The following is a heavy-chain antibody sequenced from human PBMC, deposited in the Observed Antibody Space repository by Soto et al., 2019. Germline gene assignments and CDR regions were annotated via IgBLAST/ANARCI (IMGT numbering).Heavy chain of an antibody. CDR2: INPNSGGT. Sequence: ASVKVSCKASGYTFTGYYMHWVRQAPGQGLEWMGWINPNSGGTNYAQKFQGRVTMTRDTSISTAYMELSRLRSDDTAVYYCARWSDYGDYAYYYYGMDVWGQGTTVTVSS. D-gene: IGHD4-17*01. CDR3: ARWSDYGDYAYYYYGMDV. V-gene: IGHV1-2*02. CDR1: GYTFTGYY. J-gene: IGHJ6*02.